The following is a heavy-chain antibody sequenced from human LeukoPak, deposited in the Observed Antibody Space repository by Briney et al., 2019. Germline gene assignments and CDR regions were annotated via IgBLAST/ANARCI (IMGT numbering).Heavy chain of an antibody. J-gene: IGHJ4*02. CDR3: ARDSVYYYDSSGYGDY. CDR1: GHTFTSYG. Sequence: SVKVSCKASGHTFTSYGMSWVRQAPGRRLEWMGWVSAYNGNTHYEQKLQCRVTMTADTSTSTGYMELRSLRSDDTAVYYCARDSVYYYDSSGYGDYWGQGTLVTVSS. D-gene: IGHD3-22*01. CDR2: VSAYNGNT. V-gene: IGHV1-18*01.